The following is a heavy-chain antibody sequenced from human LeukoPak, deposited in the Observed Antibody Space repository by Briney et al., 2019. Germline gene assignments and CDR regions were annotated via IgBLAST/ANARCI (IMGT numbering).Heavy chain of an antibody. CDR3: ARHKYSSGWPPEGAFDI. V-gene: IGHV4-34*01. CDR2: INHSGST. CDR1: GGSFSGYY. J-gene: IGHJ3*02. Sequence: TSETLSLTCAVYGGSFSGYYWSWIRQPPGKGLEWIGEINHSGSTNYNPSLKSRVTISVGTSKNQFSLKLSSVTAADTAVYYCARHKYSSGWPPEGAFDIWGQGTMVTVSS. D-gene: IGHD6-19*01.